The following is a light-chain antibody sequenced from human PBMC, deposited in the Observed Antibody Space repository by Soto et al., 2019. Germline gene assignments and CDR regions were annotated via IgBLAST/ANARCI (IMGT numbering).Light chain of an antibody. Sequence: IVMTQSPATLSVSPGERATLSCRASQSISRSLAWYQQKPGQAPRLLTSDASTRATGIPARFSGSGSGTEFTLTIDSLQSEDFAVYYCQQYNNWPPTWTFGQGTKVDIK. V-gene: IGKV3-15*01. CDR2: DAS. CDR1: QSISRS. CDR3: QQYNNWPPTWT. J-gene: IGKJ1*01.